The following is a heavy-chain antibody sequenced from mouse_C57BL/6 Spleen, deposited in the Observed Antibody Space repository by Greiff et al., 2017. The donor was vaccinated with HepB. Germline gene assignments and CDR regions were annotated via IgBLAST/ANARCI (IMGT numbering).Heavy chain of an antibody. V-gene: IGHV5-4*03. Sequence: DVKLVESGGGLVKPGGSLKLSCAASGFTFSSYAMSWVRQTPEKRLEWVATISDGGSYTYYPDNVKGRFTISRDNAKNNLYLQMSHLKSEDTAMYYCARIHGSSYYFDYWGQGTTLTVSS. CDR3: ARIHGSSYYFDY. J-gene: IGHJ2*01. CDR1: GFTFSSYA. D-gene: IGHD1-1*01. CDR2: ISDGGSYT.